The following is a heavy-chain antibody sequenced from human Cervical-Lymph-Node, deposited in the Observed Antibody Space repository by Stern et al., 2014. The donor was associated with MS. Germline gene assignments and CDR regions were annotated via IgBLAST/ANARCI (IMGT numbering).Heavy chain of an antibody. Sequence: QVQLVQSGAEVKKPGSSVKVSCKASGGTFSSSYAVSWVRQAPGQGLVWMGRIIPIIGLANYARKFQSRVTITADKSTNTVYMHLSSLTSEDTAVYYCARGIVTNRAAATLHNLFDTWGQGTLVTVSS. CDR3: ARGIVTNRAAATLHNLFDT. V-gene: IGHV1-69*04. CDR2: IIPIIGLA. D-gene: IGHD4-17*01. CDR1: GGTFSSSYA. J-gene: IGHJ5*02.